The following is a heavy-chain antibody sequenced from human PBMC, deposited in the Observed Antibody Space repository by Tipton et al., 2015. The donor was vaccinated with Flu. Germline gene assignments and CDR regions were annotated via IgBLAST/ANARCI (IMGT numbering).Heavy chain of an antibody. CDR3: ARAGYSYGYYYMDV. V-gene: IGHV4-59*01. D-gene: IGHD5-18*01. CDR2: IYYSGST. CDR1: GGSISSYY. J-gene: IGHJ6*03. Sequence: TLSLTCTVSGGSISSYYWSWIRQPPGKGLEWIGYIYYSGSTNYNPSLKSRVTISVDTSKNQFSLKLSSVTAADPAVYYCARAGYSYGYYYMDVWGKGTTVTVSS.